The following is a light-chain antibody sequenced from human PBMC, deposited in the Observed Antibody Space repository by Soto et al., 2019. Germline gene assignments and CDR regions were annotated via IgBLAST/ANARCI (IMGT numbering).Light chain of an antibody. Sequence: EVVLTQSPGTLSLSPGERATLSCRASQSVSSNYLAWYQQKPGQAPRLLMYGAFSRATGIPDRFSGSGSGTDFTLTITRLEPEDFAVYDCQHYGRSPPLTFGGGTKVEMK. CDR2: GAF. V-gene: IGKV3-20*01. CDR3: QHYGRSPPLT. CDR1: QSVSSNY. J-gene: IGKJ4*01.